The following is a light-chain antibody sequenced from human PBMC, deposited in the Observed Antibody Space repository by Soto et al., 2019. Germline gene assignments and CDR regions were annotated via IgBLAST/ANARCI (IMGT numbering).Light chain of an antibody. J-gene: IGKJ5*01. Sequence: GDRVTITCRASQGISTWLAWFQQKSEKAPKFLIYAASSLQSGVPSRFSGGGSGTDFTLTISSLQAEEFATYYCQQYASWPITFGQGTRLEIK. CDR3: QQYASWPIT. CDR2: AAS. CDR1: QGISTW. V-gene: IGKV1D-16*01.